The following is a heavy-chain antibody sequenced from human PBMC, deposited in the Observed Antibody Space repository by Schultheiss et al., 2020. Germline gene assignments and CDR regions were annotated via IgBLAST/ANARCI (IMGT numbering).Heavy chain of an antibody. CDR3: ARLGTIFGVVSRLEIDY. J-gene: IGHJ4*02. Sequence: SQTLSLTCAVYGGSFSGYYWSWIRQPPGKGLEWIGEINHSGSTNYNPSLKSRVTISVDTSKNQFSLNLSSVTAADTAVYYCARLGTIFGVVSRLEIDYWGQGTLVTVSS. CDR1: GGSFSGYY. CDR2: INHSGST. V-gene: IGHV4-34*01. D-gene: IGHD3-3*01.